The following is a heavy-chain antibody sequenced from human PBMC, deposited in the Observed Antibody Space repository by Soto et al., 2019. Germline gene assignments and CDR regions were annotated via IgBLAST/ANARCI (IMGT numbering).Heavy chain of an antibody. J-gene: IGHJ4*02. CDR3: ARIREVATIPYFDY. V-gene: IGHV4-31*03. CDR1: GGSISSGGYY. CDR2: IYYSGST. D-gene: IGHD5-12*01. Sequence: QVQLQESGPGLVKPSQTLSLTCTVSGGSISSGGYYWSWIRQHPGKGLEWIGYIYYSGSTYYNPSLKSRVTIAVDTSKNQFSLKLSSVTAADTAVYYCARIREVATIPYFDYWGQGTLVTVSS.